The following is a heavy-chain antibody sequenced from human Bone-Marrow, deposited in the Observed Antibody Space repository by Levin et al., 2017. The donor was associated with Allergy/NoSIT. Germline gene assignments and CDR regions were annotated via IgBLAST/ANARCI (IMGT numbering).Heavy chain of an antibody. Sequence: GESLKISCAGSGFNFNNYWMSWVRQAPGKGLEWVANIRQDGSEKYYLDSVKGRFTISRDNAKKSLYLQMTFLSAEYTAMYYCATATDSAYPLNWFDSWGQGTLVTVSS. CDR1: GFNFNNYW. V-gene: IGHV3-7*05. J-gene: IGHJ5*01. CDR2: IRQDGSEK. CDR3: ATATDSAYPLNWFDS. D-gene: IGHD5-12*01.